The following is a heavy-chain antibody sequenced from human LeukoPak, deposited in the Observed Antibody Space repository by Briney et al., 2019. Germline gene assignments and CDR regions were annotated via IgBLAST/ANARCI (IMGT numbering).Heavy chain of an antibody. D-gene: IGHD1-1*01. CDR2: IRSSIYGGTP. CDR3: SREWGNGNDLRPDY. V-gene: IGHV3-49*04. Sequence: GGSLRLSCAASGFTVSSNYMSWVRQAPGKGLEWIGFIRSSIYGGTPKAAASVKGRFIFSRDDSKGVAYLRMNSLKTEDTAVYYYSREWGNGNDLRPDYWGQGTLVTVSS. J-gene: IGHJ4*02. CDR1: GFTVSSNY.